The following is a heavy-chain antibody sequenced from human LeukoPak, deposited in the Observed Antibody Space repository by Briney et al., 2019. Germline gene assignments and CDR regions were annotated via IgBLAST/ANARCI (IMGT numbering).Heavy chain of an antibody. J-gene: IGHJ6*03. D-gene: IGHD3-10*01. V-gene: IGHV3-23*01. CDR3: AKFVGGGDYYYYYYMDV. CDR2: ISGSGGST. Sequence: GGSLRLSCAASGFTFSSYAMSWVRQAPGKGLEWVSAISGSGGSTYYADSVKGRFTISRDNSKNTLYLQMNSLRAEDTAVYYCAKFVGGGDYYYYYYMDVWGKGTTVTVSS. CDR1: GFTFSSYA.